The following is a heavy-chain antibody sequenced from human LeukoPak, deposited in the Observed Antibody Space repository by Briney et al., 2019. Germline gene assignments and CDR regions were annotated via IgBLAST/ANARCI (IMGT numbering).Heavy chain of an antibody. J-gene: IGHJ5*02. CDR3: ARVFSGGIAAAGTWFDP. CDR1: GYTFTSYD. CDR2: MNPNSGNT. V-gene: IGHV1-8*01. Sequence: GASVKVSCKASGYTFTSYDINWVRQATGQGLEWMGWMNPNSGNTGYAQKFQGRVTMTRNTSISTAYMELSSLRSEDTAVYYCARVFSGGIAAAGTWFDPWGQGTLVTVSS. D-gene: IGHD6-13*01.